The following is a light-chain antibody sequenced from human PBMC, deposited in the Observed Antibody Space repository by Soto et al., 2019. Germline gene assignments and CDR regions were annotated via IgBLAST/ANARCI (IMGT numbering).Light chain of an antibody. J-gene: IGLJ2*01. V-gene: IGLV2-14*01. CDR2: DVS. Sequence: QSVLTQPASVSESPGQSITISCTGTSSDIGGYNFVSWYQQHPGKAPKLMIYDVSNRPSGVSNRFSGSKSANTASLTISGLQSEDEGDYYCRSYTGSSTLGVVFAGGTKVTVL. CDR3: RSYTGSSTLGVV. CDR1: SSDIGGYNF.